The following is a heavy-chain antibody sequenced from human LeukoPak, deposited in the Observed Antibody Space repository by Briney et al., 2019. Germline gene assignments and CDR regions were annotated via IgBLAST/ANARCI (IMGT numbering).Heavy chain of an antibody. Sequence: KGSETLSLTCTVSGGSMTNYYWTWIRQPPGKGLEWIGYIYYSGSTNYNPSLMSRVTISVDTSKNHFSLRLSSVTAADTAVYYCARKGYSSGFDYWGQGTLVTVSS. D-gene: IGHD6-19*01. CDR1: GGSMTNYY. J-gene: IGHJ4*02. V-gene: IGHV4-59*12. CDR3: ARKGYSSGFDY. CDR2: IYYSGST.